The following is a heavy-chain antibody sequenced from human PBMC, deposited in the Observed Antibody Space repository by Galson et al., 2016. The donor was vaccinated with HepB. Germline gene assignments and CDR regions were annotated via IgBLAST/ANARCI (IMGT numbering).Heavy chain of an antibody. CDR3: ATQLGRGFFDWLLYADL. CDR1: GYTFSNYW. J-gene: IGHJ5*02. Sequence: QSGAEVKKPGESLKISCKASGYTFSNYWIGWVRQMPGKDLEWMGIIYSGDSDTRYSPSFQGQVTTSADKSISTAYLQWSSLKASDTAIYYCATQLGRGFFDWLLYADLWGQGTLVTVSS. V-gene: IGHV5-51*01. CDR2: IYSGDSDT. D-gene: IGHD3-9*01.